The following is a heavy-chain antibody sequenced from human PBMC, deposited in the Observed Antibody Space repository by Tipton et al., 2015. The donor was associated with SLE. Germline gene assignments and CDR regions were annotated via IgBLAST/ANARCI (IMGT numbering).Heavy chain of an antibody. CDR3: TRDSPSGGIGFDL. CDR1: GFTFGDYA. V-gene: IGHV3-49*04. CDR2: IRSKAFGGTT. D-gene: IGHD4-23*01. J-gene: IGHJ2*01. Sequence: SLRLSCTASGFTFGDYAMSWVRQAPGKGLEWVGFIRSKAFGGTTDDAASVKGRFIISRDDSKSIAYLQMNSLKTEDTAVYYCTRDSPSGGIGFDLWCLGTLVTVSS.